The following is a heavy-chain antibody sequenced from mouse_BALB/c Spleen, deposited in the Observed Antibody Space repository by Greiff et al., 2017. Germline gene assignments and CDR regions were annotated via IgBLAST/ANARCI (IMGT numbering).Heavy chain of an antibody. Sequence: QVQLKESGAELAKPGASVKMSCKASGYTFTSYWMHWVKQRPGQGLEWIGYINPSTGYTEYNQKFKDKATLTADKSSSTAYMQLSSLTSEDSAVYYCARRRYGNLDYWGQGTTLTVSS. CDR1: GYTFTSYW. D-gene: IGHD2-1*01. CDR2: INPSTGYT. CDR3: ARRRYGNLDY. V-gene: IGHV1-7*01. J-gene: IGHJ2*01.